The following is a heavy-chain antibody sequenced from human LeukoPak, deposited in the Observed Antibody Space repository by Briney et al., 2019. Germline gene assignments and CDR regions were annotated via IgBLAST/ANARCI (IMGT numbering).Heavy chain of an antibody. D-gene: IGHD2-15*01. Sequence: GGSLRLSCTDSGFTFGDYAMSWFRQAPGKGLEWVGFIRSKAYGGTTEYAASVKGRFTISRDDSKSIAYLQMNSLKTEDTAVYYCTREDVVVVAATLHNWFDPWGQGTLITVSS. V-gene: IGHV3-49*03. CDR1: GFTFGDYA. J-gene: IGHJ5*02. CDR3: TREDVVVVAATLHNWFDP. CDR2: IRSKAYGGTT.